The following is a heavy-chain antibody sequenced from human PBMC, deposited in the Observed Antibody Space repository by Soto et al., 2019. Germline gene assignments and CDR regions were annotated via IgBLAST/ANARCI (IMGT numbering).Heavy chain of an antibody. J-gene: IGHJ4*02. D-gene: IGHD3-10*01. CDR1: GFTVSSNY. Sequence: EVQLVESGGGLVQPGGSLRLSCAASGFTVSSNYMSWVRQAPGKGLEWVSVIYSGGSTYYADSVKGRFTISRDNSKNTLYLQMNSLRAEDTAVYYCAKERGGGDWFGELRVFEYWGQGTLVTVSS. CDR3: AKERGGGDWFGELRVFEY. V-gene: IGHV3-66*01. CDR2: IYSGGST.